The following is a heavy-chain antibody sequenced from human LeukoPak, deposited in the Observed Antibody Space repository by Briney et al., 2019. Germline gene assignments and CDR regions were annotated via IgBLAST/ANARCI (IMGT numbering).Heavy chain of an antibody. CDR1: GYSISSGYY. V-gene: IGHV4-38-2*01. CDR2: IYHSGST. CDR3: ASTYCSSTSCSLNAFDI. J-gene: IGHJ3*02. Sequence: SETLSLTCAVSGYSISSGYYWGWIRQPPGKGLEWIGGIYHSGSTYYNPSLKSRVTISVDTSKNQFSLKLSSVTAADTAVYYCASTYCSSTSCSLNAFDIWGQGTMVTVSS. D-gene: IGHD2-2*01.